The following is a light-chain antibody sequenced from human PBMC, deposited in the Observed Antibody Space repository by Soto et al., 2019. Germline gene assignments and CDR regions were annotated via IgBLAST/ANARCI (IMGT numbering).Light chain of an antibody. J-gene: IGLJ1*01. CDR2: SNN. Sequence: QSELTLPPSAPGTPGPRVPLSWTGSCSNIGSNTVNWYQQLPGTAPKLLIYSNNQRPSGVPDRFSGSKSGTSASLAISGLQSEDEADYYCAAWDDSLNGLYVFGTGTKVTVL. CDR1: CSNIGSNT. CDR3: AAWDDSLNGLYV. V-gene: IGLV1-44*01.